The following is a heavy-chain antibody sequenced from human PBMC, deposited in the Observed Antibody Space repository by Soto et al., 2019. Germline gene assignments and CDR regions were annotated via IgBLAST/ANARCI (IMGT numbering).Heavy chain of an antibody. D-gene: IGHD1-7*01. CDR1: GFSFSSYW. CDR3: ARGARNYYYFDY. V-gene: IGHV3-74*01. CDR2: IYTDGSRA. J-gene: IGHJ4*02. Sequence: ELQLVESGGGLVQPGGSLRLSCEASGFSFSSYWMHWVRQAPGKGLVWVSRIYTDGSRADYADSVKGRFTISRDNAKNTVYLQVNGLGAEDTAVYYCARGARNYYYFDYWGQGTLVTVSS.